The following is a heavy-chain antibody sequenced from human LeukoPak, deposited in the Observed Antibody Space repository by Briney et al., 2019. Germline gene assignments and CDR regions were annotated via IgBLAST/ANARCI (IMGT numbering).Heavy chain of an antibody. Sequence: PGGSLRLSCAASGFNFMQYGMMWVRQAPGKGLEWVSTIHPSGINTHHAASVKGRFTISRDNSKNTLYLQMNSLRVEDTAIYYCARDPSTLLPTDDSWGQGTLVAVSS. CDR3: ARDPSTLLPTDDS. CDR1: GFNFMQYG. J-gene: IGHJ4*02. CDR2: IHPSGINT. V-gene: IGHV3-23*05. D-gene: IGHD2-2*01.